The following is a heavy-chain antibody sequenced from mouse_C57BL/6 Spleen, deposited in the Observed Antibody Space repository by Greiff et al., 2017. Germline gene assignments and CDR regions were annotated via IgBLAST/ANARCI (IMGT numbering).Heavy chain of an antibody. CDR2: IDPETGGT. CDR1: GYTFTDYE. D-gene: IGHD2-3*01. V-gene: IGHV1-15*01. J-gene: IGHJ3*01. CDR3: TRSGRKNGYYAGFAY. Sequence: VKLMESGAELVRPGASVTLSCKASGYTFTDYEMHWVKQTPVHGLEWIGAIDPETGGTAYNQKFKGKAILTADKSSSTAYMELRSLTSEDSAVYYCTRSGRKNGYYAGFAYWGQGTLVTVSA.